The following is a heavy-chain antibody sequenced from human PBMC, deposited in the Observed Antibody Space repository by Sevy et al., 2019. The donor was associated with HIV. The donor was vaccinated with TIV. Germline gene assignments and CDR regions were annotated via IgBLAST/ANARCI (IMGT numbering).Heavy chain of an antibody. V-gene: IGHV3-23*01. J-gene: IGHJ3*02. Sequence: GGSLRLSCAASGFSFSNYAMSWVRQAPGKGLEWVSAISGSDAGTYYADSVKGRFTISRDNSKNTLYLQMSSLSAEDMAVYYCAKDMIMVVGDAFDIWGQGTMVTVSS. D-gene: IGHD3-22*01. CDR3: AKDMIMVVGDAFDI. CDR1: GFSFSNYA. CDR2: ISGSDAGT.